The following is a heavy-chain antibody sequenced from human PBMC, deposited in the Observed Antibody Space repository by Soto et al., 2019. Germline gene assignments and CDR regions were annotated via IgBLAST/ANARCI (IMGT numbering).Heavy chain of an antibody. CDR1: GFTFSSYA. D-gene: IGHD2-15*01. CDR3: ATLPSAAPIFDY. CDR2: ISGSGGST. V-gene: IGHV3-23*01. Sequence: EVQLLESGGGLVQPGGSLRLSCAASGFTFSSYAMSWVRQAPGKGLEWVSAISGSGGSTYYADSVKGRFTISRGNSKNTLYLQMNSLRAEDTAVYYCATLPSAAPIFDYWGQGTLVTVSS. J-gene: IGHJ4*02.